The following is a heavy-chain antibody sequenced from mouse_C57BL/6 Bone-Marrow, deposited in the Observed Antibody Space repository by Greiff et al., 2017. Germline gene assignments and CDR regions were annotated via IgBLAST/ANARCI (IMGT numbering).Heavy chain of an antibody. CDR1: GYTFTSYG. V-gene: IGHV1-81*01. Sequence: QVQLKESGAELARPGASVKLSCKASGYTFTSYGISWVKQRPGQGLEWIGEICPRSGNTYYNEKFKGKATMTADKSYSTAYMELSSLTSEDSAVYCCARGYFYVWGRGTRVTVAA. CDR2: ICPRSGNT. CDR3: ARGYFYV. J-gene: IGHJ1*03.